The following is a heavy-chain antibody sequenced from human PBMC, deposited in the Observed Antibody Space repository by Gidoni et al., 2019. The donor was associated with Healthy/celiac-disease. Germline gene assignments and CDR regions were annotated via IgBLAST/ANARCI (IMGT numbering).Heavy chain of an antibody. J-gene: IGHJ5*02. Sequence: EVQLVESGGGLVQPGGSLSLSCAASGFPVSSNYMSWVRQAPGKGLGWVSVIDSGGSTYYADSVKGRFTISRDNSKNTLYLQMNSLRAEDTAVYYCARDNEWMGATLGWFDPWGQGTLVTVSS. V-gene: IGHV3-66*01. CDR2: IDSGGST. CDR1: GFPVSSNY. CDR3: ARDNEWMGATLGWFDP. D-gene: IGHD1-26*01.